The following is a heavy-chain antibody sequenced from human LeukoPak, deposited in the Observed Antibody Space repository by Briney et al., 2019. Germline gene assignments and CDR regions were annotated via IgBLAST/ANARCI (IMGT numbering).Heavy chain of an antibody. Sequence: ASVKVSCKASGYTFTGYYMHWVRQAPGQGLEWMGWINPNSGGTNYAQKFQGRVTMTRDTSISTAYMELSRLRSDGTAVYYCASGNSVDTAMVSTVYWYFDLWGRGTLVTVSS. V-gene: IGHV1-2*02. CDR3: ASGNSVDTAMVSTVYWYFDL. CDR1: GYTFTGYY. J-gene: IGHJ2*01. D-gene: IGHD5-18*01. CDR2: INPNSGGT.